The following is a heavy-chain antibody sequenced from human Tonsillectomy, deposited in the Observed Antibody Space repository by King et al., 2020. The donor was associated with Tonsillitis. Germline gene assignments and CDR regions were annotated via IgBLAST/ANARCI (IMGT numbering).Heavy chain of an antibody. CDR1: GFSFSDYY. V-gene: IGHV3-11*01. CDR3: ARGELEYCSGGSCDILHNWFDP. D-gene: IGHD2-15*01. CDR2: ISDSGSYI. J-gene: IGHJ5*02. Sequence: VQLVESGGGLVRPGGSLRLSCAASGFSFSDYYMHWIRQAPGKGLEWVSYISDSGSYIYYADSVMGRFTISRDNAKNTLFLQMNSLRAEDTAVYYCARGELEYCSGGSCDILHNWFDPWGQGTLVTVSS.